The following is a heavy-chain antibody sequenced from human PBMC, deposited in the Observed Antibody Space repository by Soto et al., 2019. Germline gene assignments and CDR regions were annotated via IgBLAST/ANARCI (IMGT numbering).Heavy chain of an antibody. J-gene: IGHJ6*02. CDR3: ARGRRSSGPKDPYYYVMDV. V-gene: IGHV1-69*12. CDR1: GGTFSSYA. D-gene: IGHD6-25*01. Sequence: QVQLVQSGAEVKKPGSSVKVSCKASGGTFSSYAISWVRQAPGQGLEWMGGIIPIFGTANYAQKFQGRVTITADESTSTAYRELSSLRPEDTALDYGARGRRSSGPKDPYYYVMDVWGQGPRSPSP. CDR2: IIPIFGTA.